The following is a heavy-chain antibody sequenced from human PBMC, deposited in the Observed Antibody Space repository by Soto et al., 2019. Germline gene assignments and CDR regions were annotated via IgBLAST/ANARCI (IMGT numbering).Heavy chain of an antibody. CDR1: GFTVRSYV. V-gene: IGHV3-74*01. CDR2: INSDGSST. D-gene: IGHD2-2*02. J-gene: IGHJ4*02. Sequence: EVPLVESGGGLVQPGGSLRLSCAASGFTVRSYVMHCVRQAPGTGLVWVSRINSDGSSTSYADSVTGRCTISRANAKNTLDLQVNSLGAEDTAVYSCARGGVGRYCRSTSCYTWVCAFWGQGTLITV. CDR3: ARGGVGRYCRSTSCYTWVCAF.